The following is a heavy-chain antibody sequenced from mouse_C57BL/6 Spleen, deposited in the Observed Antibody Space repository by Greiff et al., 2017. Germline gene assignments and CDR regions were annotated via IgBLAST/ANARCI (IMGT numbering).Heavy chain of an antibody. Sequence: VQLQQSGAELVRPGASVKLSCTASGFNIKDDYMHWVKQRPEQGLEWIGWIDPENGDTEYASKFQGKATITADTSSNTAYLQLSSLTSEDTAVYYCTSQRRLTWFAYWGKGTLVTVSA. V-gene: IGHV14-4*01. J-gene: IGHJ3*01. D-gene: IGHD3-2*02. CDR1: GFNIKDDY. CDR2: IDPENGDT. CDR3: TSQRRLTWFAY.